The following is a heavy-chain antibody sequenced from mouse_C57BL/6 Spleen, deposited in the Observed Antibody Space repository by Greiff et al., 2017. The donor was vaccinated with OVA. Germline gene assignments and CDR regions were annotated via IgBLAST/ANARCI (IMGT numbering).Heavy chain of an antibody. D-gene: IGHD1-1*01. V-gene: IGHV5-17*01. CDR3: ARFSNYFDY. J-gene: IGHJ2*01. CDR2: ISSGSSTI. Sequence: EVMLVESGGGLVKPGGSLKLSCAASGFTFRDYGMHWVRQAPEKGLEWVAYISSGSSTIYYADTVKGRFTISRDNAKNTLFLQMTSLRSEDTAMYYCARFSNYFDYWGQGTTLTVSS. CDR1: GFTFRDYG.